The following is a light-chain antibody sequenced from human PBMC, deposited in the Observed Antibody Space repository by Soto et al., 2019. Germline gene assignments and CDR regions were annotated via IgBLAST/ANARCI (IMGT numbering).Light chain of an antibody. CDR3: SSYAGSNLWV. CDR2: EVS. Sequence: QSALTQPPSASGSPGQSVPISCTGTSSDVGGYNYVSWYQQHPGKAPKLMIYEVSKRPSGVPDRFSGSKSGNTASLTVSGLQAEDEADYYCSSYAGSNLWVFGGGTKLTVL. V-gene: IGLV2-8*01. J-gene: IGLJ3*02. CDR1: SSDVGGYNY.